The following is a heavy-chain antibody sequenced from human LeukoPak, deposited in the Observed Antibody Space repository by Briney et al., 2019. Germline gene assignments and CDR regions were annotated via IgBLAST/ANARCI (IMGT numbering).Heavy chain of an antibody. Sequence: GGSLRLSCAASGFTFSSYAMSWVRQAPGKGLEWVPAISGSGGSTYYADSVKGRFTISRDNSKNTLYLQMSSLRAEDTAVYYCAKASTGSPHYWGQGTLVTVSS. CDR2: ISGSGGST. D-gene: IGHD6-13*01. J-gene: IGHJ4*01. CDR3: AKASTGSPHY. CDR1: GFTFSSYA. V-gene: IGHV3-23*01.